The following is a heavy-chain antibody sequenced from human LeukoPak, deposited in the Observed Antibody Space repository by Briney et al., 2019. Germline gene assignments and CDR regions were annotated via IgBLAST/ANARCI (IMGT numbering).Heavy chain of an antibody. D-gene: IGHD2-2*01. CDR3: ARYYCSSTSCYGFDY. J-gene: IGHJ4*02. V-gene: IGHV5-51*01. Sequence: GGSLRLSCKGSGYSFTSYRIGWVRQMPGKGLEWMGIIYPGDSDTRYSPSFQGQVTISADKSISTAYLQWSSLKASDTAMYYCARYYCSSTSCYGFDYWGQGTLVTVSS. CDR1: GYSFTSYR. CDR2: IYPGDSDT.